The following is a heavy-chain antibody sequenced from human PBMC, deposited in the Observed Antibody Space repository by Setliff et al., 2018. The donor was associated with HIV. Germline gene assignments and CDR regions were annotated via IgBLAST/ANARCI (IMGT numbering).Heavy chain of an antibody. CDR2: IYHSGGT. V-gene: IGHV4-59*01. CDR1: GDSINNYY. CDR3: ARGLATSSRSSLVY. J-gene: IGHJ4*02. Sequence: SETLSLTCTVSGDSINNYYWTWIRQPPGKGLEWIGYIYHSGGTKHNPSLESRVTISVDTSKKHFSLNLSSVTAADTAVYYCARGLATSSRSSLVYWGQGILVTVSS. D-gene: IGHD6-6*01.